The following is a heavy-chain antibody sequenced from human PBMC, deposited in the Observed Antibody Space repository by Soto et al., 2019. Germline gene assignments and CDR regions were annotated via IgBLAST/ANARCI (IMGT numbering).Heavy chain of an antibody. CDR2: IYAGGNT. CDR1: GFSVTSNY. D-gene: IGHD3-9*01. CDR3: ARATTFYDTLTSSSAPTYFDY. V-gene: IGHV3-53*01. Sequence: VQLVESGGTLVQPGGSLRLSCAASGFSVTSNYMTWVRQAPGKGLECVSVIYAGGNTYYPDSVKGRFTISSDNTNNTLFIQMNSLRAEDTAVYYCARATTFYDTLTSSSAPTYFDYWGQGTRVTVSS. J-gene: IGHJ4*02.